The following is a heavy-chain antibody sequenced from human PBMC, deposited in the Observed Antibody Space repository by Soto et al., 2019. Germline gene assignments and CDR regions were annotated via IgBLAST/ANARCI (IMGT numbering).Heavy chain of an antibody. D-gene: IGHD3-22*01. CDR2: IYYSGST. V-gene: IGHV4-59*01. CDR3: ARSGGRDSSGYFRFDY. Sequence: PSETLSLTCTVSGGSISSYYWSWIRRPPGKGLEWIGYIYYSGSTNYNPSLKSRVTISVDTSKNQFSLKLSSVTAADTAVYYCARSGGRDSSGYFRFDYWGQGTLVTVSS. J-gene: IGHJ4*02. CDR1: GGSISSYY.